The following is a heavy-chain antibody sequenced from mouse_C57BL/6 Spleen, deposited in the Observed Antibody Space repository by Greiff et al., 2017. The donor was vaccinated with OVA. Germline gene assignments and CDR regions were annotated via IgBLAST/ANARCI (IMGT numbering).Heavy chain of an antibody. CDR2: ISYDGSN. D-gene: IGHD4-1*01. J-gene: IGHJ4*01. V-gene: IGHV3-6*01. CDR1: GYSITSGYY. CDR3: AELGPYYYAMDY. Sequence: EVQLQQSGPGLVKPSQSLSLTCSVTGYSITSGYYWNWIRQFPGNKLEWMGYISYDGSNNYNPSLKNRISITRDTSKNQFFLKLNSVTTEDTATYYCAELGPYYYAMDYWGQGTSVTVSS.